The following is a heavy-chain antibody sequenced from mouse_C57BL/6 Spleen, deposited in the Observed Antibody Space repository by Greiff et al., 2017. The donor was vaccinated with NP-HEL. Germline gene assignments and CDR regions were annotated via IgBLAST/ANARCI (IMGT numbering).Heavy chain of an antibody. J-gene: IGHJ2*01. CDR2: IDPSDSYT. D-gene: IGHD1-1*01. Sequence: VQLQQSGAELVMPGASVKLSCKASGYTFTSYWMHWVKQRPGQGLEWIGEIDPSDSYTNYNQKFKGKSTLTVDKSSSTAYMQLSSLTSEDSAVYYCARSYYGTVDYWGQGTTLTVSS. V-gene: IGHV1-69*01. CDR1: GYTFTSYW. CDR3: ARSYYGTVDY.